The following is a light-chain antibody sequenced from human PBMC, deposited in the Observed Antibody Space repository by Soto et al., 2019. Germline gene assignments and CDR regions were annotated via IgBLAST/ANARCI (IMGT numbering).Light chain of an antibody. CDR1: QSVSSN. V-gene: IGKV3-15*01. CDR3: QQHNDWPT. CDR2: GAF. Sequence: EIIMTQSPVTLSVSPGERATLSCRASQSVSSNLAWYQQKPGQAPSLLIYGAFTRATGIPARFSGSGSGTEFILTISSVESEDFAIYYCQQHNDWPTFGQGTRLEIK. J-gene: IGKJ5*01.